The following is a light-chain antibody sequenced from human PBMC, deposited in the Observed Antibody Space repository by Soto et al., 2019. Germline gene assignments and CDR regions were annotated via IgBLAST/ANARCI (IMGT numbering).Light chain of an antibody. V-gene: IGLV2-14*01. J-gene: IGLJ1*01. CDR3: SSYTSSGNSV. CDR1: SSDVGADNC. Sequence: QSALTQPASLSVSPGPSIPISCTGTSSDVGADNCVSWYQQHPGRAAKVVMYDVRKRPSALSNRFSASKSGNTASLTISGLQAEDEADYYCSSYTSSGNSVFRTGTKVT. CDR2: DVR.